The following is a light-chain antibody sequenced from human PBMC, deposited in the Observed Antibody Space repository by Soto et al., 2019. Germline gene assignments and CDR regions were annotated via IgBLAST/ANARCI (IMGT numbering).Light chain of an antibody. Sequence: EIVVTQSPATLSVSPWERATLSCRASQSVGRNLAWYQQKPGQAPRLLIYGASNRATGIPDRFSGSGSGTDFTLTISRLEPEDFAVYYCQQYGSSGTFGQGTKVDIK. CDR1: QSVGRN. CDR3: QQYGSSGT. J-gene: IGKJ1*01. V-gene: IGKV3-20*01. CDR2: GAS.